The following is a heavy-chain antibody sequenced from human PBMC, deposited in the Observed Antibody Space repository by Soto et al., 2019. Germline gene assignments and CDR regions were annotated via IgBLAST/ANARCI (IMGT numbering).Heavy chain of an antibody. CDR3: AKEFHSWNYFDY. CDR1: GFTFSSSG. J-gene: IGHJ4*02. D-gene: IGHD1-20*01. V-gene: IGHV3-30*18. Sequence: PGGSLRLSCAASGFTFSSSGIHWVRQAPGKGLEWVAVISYDGSNKFYADSVKGRFTISRDNFRNTLYLQMNSLRAEDTAVYYCAKEFHSWNYFDYWGQGTLVTVS. CDR2: ISYDGSNK.